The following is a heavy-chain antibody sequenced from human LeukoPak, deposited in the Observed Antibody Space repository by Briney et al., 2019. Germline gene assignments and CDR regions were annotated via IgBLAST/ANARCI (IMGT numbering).Heavy chain of an antibody. J-gene: IGHJ4*02. CDR3: ARGRGYSGYDSPLDY. D-gene: IGHD5-12*01. CDR1: GGSISSYY. Sequence: PSETLSLTCTVSGGSISSYYWSWIRQPPGKGLEWIGYIYYSGSTNYNPSLKSRVTISVDTSKNQFSLKLSSVTAADTAVYYCARGRGYSGYDSPLDYWGQGTLVTVSS. V-gene: IGHV4-59*01. CDR2: IYYSGST.